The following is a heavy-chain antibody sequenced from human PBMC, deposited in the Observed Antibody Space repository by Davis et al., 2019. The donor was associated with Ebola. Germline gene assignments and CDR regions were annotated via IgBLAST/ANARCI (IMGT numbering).Heavy chain of an antibody. D-gene: IGHD3-16*01. J-gene: IGHJ4*02. V-gene: IGHV4-39*01. CDR1: GGSISSSSYY. Sequence: PSETLSLTCTVSGGSISSSSYYWGWIRQPPGKGLEWIGSIYYSGSTYYNPSLKSRVTISVDTSKNQFSLKLSSVTAADTAVYYCASRGGVMRDYWGQGTLVTVSS. CDR3: ASRGGVMRDY. CDR2: IYYSGST.